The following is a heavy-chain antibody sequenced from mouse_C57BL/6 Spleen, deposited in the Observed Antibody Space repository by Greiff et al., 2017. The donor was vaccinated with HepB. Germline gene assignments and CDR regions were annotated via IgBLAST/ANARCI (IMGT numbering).Heavy chain of an antibody. Sequence: EVQLQQSGPELVKPGASVKIPCKASGYTFTDYNMDWVKQSHGKSLEWIGDINPNNGGTIYNQKFKGKATLTVDKSSSTAYMEPRSLTSEDTAVYYCARRYYGSRDYWGQGTTLTVSS. CDR1: GYTFTDYN. CDR2: INPNNGGT. J-gene: IGHJ2*01. V-gene: IGHV1-18*01. D-gene: IGHD1-1*01. CDR3: ARRYYGSRDY.